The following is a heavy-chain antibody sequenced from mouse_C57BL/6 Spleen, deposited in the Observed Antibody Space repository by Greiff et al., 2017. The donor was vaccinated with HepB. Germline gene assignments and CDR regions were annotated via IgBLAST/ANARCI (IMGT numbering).Heavy chain of an antibody. CDR2: ISYSGST. J-gene: IGHJ2*01. CDR1: GYSITSGYD. CDR3: ARGDYSNTSFDY. D-gene: IGHD2-5*01. V-gene: IGHV3-1*01. Sequence: EVQRVESGPGMVKPSQSLSLTCTVTGYSITSGYDWHWIRHFPGNKLEWMGYISYSGSTNYNPSLKSRISITHDTSKNHFFLKLNSVTTEDTATYYCARGDYSNTSFDYWGQGTTLTVSS.